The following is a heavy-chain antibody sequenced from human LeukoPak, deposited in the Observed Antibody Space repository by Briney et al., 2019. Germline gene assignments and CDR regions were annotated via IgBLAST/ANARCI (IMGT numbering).Heavy chain of an antibody. CDR3: AGGRDGYNLDY. CDR2: ISYDGSNK. CDR1: GFTFSSYA. J-gene: IGHJ4*02. Sequence: GGSLRLSCAASGFTFSSYAMHWVRQAPGKGLEWVAVISYDGSNKYYADSVKGRFTISRDNSKNTLYLQMNSLRAEDAAVYYCAGGRDGYNLDYWGQGTLVTVSS. V-gene: IGHV3-30-3*01. D-gene: IGHD5-24*01.